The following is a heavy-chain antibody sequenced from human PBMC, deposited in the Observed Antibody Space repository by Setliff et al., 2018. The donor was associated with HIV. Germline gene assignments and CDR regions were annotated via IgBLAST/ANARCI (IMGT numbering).Heavy chain of an antibody. CDR2: TYYRSKWYN. J-gene: IGHJ4*02. CDR3: ARSAGLLWFGELLYDY. V-gene: IGHV6-1*01. CDR1: GDSVSSNSAA. Sequence: PSQTFSLTCAISGDSVSSNSAAWNWIRQSPSRGLEWLGRTYYRSKWYNDYAVSVKSRITINPDTSKNQFSLQLNSVTPEDTAVYYCARSAGLLWFGELLYDYWGQGTLVTVSS. D-gene: IGHD3-10*01.